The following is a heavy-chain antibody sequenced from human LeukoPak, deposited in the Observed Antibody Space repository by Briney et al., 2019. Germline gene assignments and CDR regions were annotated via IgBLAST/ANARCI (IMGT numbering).Heavy chain of an antibody. CDR3: ARLPRYYDFWSGYYGGSYMDV. D-gene: IGHD3-3*01. CDR1: GYTFTSYT. V-gene: IGHV1-69*02. Sequence: SVKVSCKASGYTFTSYTISWVRQAPGQGLEWMGRIIPILGIANYAQKFQGRVTITADKSTSTAYMELSSLRSEDTAVYYCARLPRYYDFWSGYYGGSYMDVWGKGTTVTVSS. J-gene: IGHJ6*03. CDR2: IIPILGIA.